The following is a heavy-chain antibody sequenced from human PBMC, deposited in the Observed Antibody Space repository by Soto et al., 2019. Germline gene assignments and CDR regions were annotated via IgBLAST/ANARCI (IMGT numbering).Heavy chain of an antibody. CDR3: DRDPSYYDSSVSDY. CDR2: IYYSGST. Sequence: PPGKGLEWIGYIYYSGSTYYNPSLKSRVTISVDTSKNQFSLKLSSVTAADTAVYYCDRDPSYYDSSVSDYLRQ. J-gene: IGHJ4*02. V-gene: IGHV4-30-4*01. D-gene: IGHD3-22*01.